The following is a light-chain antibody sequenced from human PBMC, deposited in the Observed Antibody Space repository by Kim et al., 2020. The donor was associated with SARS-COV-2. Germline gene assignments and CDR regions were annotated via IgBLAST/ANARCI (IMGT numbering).Light chain of an antibody. V-gene: IGLV3-19*01. CDR2: SKN. CDR1: SLRGSS. J-gene: IGLJ3*02. Sequence: VVFCQTVRINCQGGSLRGSSASWYRHKPGQAPVLIIYSKNNQPSGIPDRFSGSSSGNTASLNITGAQAEDEADYYCNSRDSSGTWVFGGGTKLTVL. CDR3: NSRDSSGTWV.